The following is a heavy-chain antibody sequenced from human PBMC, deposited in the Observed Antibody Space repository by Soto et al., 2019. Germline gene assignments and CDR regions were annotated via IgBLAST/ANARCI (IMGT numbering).Heavy chain of an antibody. CDR3: ARDRYYGSGSFDY. CDR2: IYYSGST. J-gene: IGHJ4*02. D-gene: IGHD3-10*01. CDR1: GGSISSGDYY. Sequence: SETLSLTCTVSGGSISSGDYYWSWIRQPPGKGLGWIGYIYYSGSTYYNPSLKSRVTISVDTSKNQFSLKLSSVTAADTAVYYCARDRYYGSGSFDYWGQGTLVTVSS. V-gene: IGHV4-30-4*01.